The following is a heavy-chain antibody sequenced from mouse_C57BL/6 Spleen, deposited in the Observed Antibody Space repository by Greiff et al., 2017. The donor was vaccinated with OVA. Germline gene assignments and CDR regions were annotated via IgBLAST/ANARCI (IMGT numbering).Heavy chain of an antibody. CDR2: IYPGDGDT. V-gene: IGHV1-80*01. D-gene: IGHD1-1*01. CDR3: AREDYYGSSLDY. Sequence: QVHVKQSGAELVKPGASVKISCKASGYAFSSYWMNWVKQRPGKGLEWIGQIYPGDGDTNYNGKFKGKATLTADKSSSTAYMQLSSLTSEDSAVYFCAREDYYGSSLDYWGQGTTLTVSS. J-gene: IGHJ2*01. CDR1: GYAFSSYW.